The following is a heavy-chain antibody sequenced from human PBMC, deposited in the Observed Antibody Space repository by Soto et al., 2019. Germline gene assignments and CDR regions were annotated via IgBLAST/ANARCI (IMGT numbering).Heavy chain of an antibody. CDR2: ISSSSSYI. J-gene: IGHJ4*02. D-gene: IGHD3-3*01. CDR1: GFTFSSYS. V-gene: IGHV3-21*01. CDR3: ARDLMKYFSSWAY. Sequence: PGGSLRLSCAASGFTFSSYSMNWVRQAPGKGLEWVSSISSSSSYIYYADSVKGRFTISRDNAKNSLYLQMNSLRAEDTAVYYCARDLMKYFSSWAYWGQGTLVTVSS.